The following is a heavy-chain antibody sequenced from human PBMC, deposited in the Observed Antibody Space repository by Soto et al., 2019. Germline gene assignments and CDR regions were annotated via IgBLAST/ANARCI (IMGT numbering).Heavy chain of an antibody. CDR1: GYTFTGYY. CDR2: INPNSGGT. V-gene: IGHV1-2*04. Sequence: EASVKVSCKASGYTFTGYYMHWVRQAPGQGLEWMGWINPNSGGTNYAQKFQGWVTMTRDTSISTAYMELSRLRSDDTAVYYCARDLGVGATTGYYYYGMDVWGQGTTVTVSS. CDR3: ARDLGVGATTGYYYYGMDV. J-gene: IGHJ6*02. D-gene: IGHD1-26*01.